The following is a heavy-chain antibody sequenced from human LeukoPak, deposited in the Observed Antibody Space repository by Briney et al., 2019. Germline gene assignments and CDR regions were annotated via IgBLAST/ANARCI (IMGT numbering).Heavy chain of an antibody. CDR3: AISGWYYFDY. J-gene: IGHJ4*02. V-gene: IGHV1-69*05. CDR1: GGTFSSYA. Sequence: ASVKVSCXASGGTFSSYAISWVRQAPGQGLVWMGRVIPIFGTANYAQKFQGRVTITTDESTSTAYMELSSLRSEDTAVYYCAISGWYYFDYWGQGTLVTVSS. D-gene: IGHD6-19*01. CDR2: VIPIFGTA.